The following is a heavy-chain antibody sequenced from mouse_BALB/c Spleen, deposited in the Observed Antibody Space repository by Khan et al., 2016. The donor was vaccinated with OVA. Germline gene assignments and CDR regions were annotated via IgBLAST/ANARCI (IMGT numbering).Heavy chain of an antibody. D-gene: IGHD1-1*01. CDR1: GYTFTDFL. CDR3: ARSGYGGFAH. CDR2: IYPGSGCI. J-gene: IGHJ3*01. V-gene: IGHV1-77*01. Sequence: QVQLQQSGPELVKPGASVKMSCKASGYTFTDFLISWLKQRPGKGLEWIGEIYPGSGCIYYNEKLKGKATLTTDKSYNTAYMQLTSLASEDSADYFVARSGYGGFAHCGQGTLFTVSA.